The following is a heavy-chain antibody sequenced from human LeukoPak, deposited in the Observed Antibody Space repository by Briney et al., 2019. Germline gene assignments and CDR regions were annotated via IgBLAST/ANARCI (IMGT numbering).Heavy chain of an antibody. J-gene: IGHJ6*03. Sequence: GASVKVSCKASGGTFSSYAISWVRQAPGQGLEWMGGIIPIFGTANYAQKFQGRVTITADESTSTAYMELSSLRSDDTAVYYCARAGSSSRYYYYYYMDVWGKGTTVTVSS. D-gene: IGHD6-6*01. CDR3: ARAGSSSRYYYYYYMDV. CDR2: IIPIFGTA. V-gene: IGHV1-69*13. CDR1: GGTFSSYA.